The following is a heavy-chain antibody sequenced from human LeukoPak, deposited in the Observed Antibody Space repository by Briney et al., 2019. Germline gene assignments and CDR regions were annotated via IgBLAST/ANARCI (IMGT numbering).Heavy chain of an antibody. CDR3: ASAYCTTTYCYIDY. CDR2: ICYSGST. CDR1: GGAISSGGYY. Sequence: KAWKPLSLSCTVSGGAISSGGYYWNWMRPHPGRGLEWIGYICYSGSTCYNPSLQSRVTISVDTSKNQFSLKLRSVTAADTAVYYCASAYCTTTYCYIDYWGQGTLVTVSS. D-gene: IGHD2-2*02. V-gene: IGHV4-31*03. J-gene: IGHJ4*02.